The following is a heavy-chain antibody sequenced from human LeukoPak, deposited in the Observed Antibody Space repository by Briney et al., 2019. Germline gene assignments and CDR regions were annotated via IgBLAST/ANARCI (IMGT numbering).Heavy chain of an antibody. V-gene: IGHV1-18*01. CDR1: GNTFTNNG. D-gene: IGHD3-22*01. CDR3: ARDHPTYYYDSSGYYDY. Sequence: ASVKVSCKASGNTFTNNGISWVRQAPGQGLEWMGWISAYNGNTNYAQKFQDRVTMTTDTSTSTAYMELRSLRSDDTAVYYCARDHPTYYYDSSGYYDYWGQGTLVTVSS. CDR2: ISAYNGNT. J-gene: IGHJ4*02.